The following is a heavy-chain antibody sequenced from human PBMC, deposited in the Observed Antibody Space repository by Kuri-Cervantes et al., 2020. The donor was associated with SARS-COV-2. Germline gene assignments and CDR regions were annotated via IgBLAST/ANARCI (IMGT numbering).Heavy chain of an antibody. CDR3: GRELLLYYYYMDV. J-gene: IGHJ6*03. D-gene: IGHD3-10*01. Sequence: SETLSLTCAVYGGSFSGYYWSWIRQPPGKGLEWIGEINHSGSTNYNPSLKSRVTISADTSKNQFSLKLSSVTAADTAVYYCGRELLLYYYYMDVWGKGTTVTVSS. V-gene: IGHV4-34*01. CDR2: INHSGST. CDR1: GGSFSGYY.